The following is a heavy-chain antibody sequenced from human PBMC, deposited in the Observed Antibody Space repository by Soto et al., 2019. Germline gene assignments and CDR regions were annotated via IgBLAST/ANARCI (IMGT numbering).Heavy chain of an antibody. Sequence: PGGSLRLSCAASGFTFSSYAMHWVRQAPGKGLEWVAVISYDGSNKYYADSVKGRFTISRDSSKNTLYLQMNSLRAEDTAVYYCAREGPDILTGYYPFDYWGQGTLVTVSS. V-gene: IGHV3-30-3*01. D-gene: IGHD3-9*01. CDR3: AREGPDILTGYYPFDY. CDR1: GFTFSSYA. J-gene: IGHJ4*02. CDR2: ISYDGSNK.